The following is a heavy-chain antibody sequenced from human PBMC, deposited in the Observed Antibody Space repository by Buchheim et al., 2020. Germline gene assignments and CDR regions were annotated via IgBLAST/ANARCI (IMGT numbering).Heavy chain of an antibody. CDR1: GFTFSNAW. J-gene: IGHJ6*02. Sequence: EVQLVESGEGLVKPGGSLRLSCAASGFTFSNAWMSWVRQAPGKGLEWVGRIKSKTDGGTTDYAAPVKGRFTISRDDSKKTLYLQMNSLKTEDTAVYYCTTDRVVPAASGDQDYYYYYGMDVWGQGTT. CDR2: IKSKTDGGTT. V-gene: IGHV3-15*01. CDR3: TTDRVVPAASGDQDYYYYYGMDV. D-gene: IGHD2-2*01.